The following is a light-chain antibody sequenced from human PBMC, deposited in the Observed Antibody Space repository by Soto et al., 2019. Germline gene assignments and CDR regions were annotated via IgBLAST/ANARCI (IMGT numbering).Light chain of an antibody. CDR1: QSVSTY. J-gene: IGKJ5*01. CDR3: QQRRDCIT. Sequence: ENVLPQSPATLSLSPGDRATLSCRASQSVSTYLAWYQHKPGQAPRLLIFDASKRATGVPARVSGSGSGTEFTLPISSLEHEDFAVYYGQQRRDCITFGQGTRLEMK. CDR2: DAS. V-gene: IGKV3-11*01.